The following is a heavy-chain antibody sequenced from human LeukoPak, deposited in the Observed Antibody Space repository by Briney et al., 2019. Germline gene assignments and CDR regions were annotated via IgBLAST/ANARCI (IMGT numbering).Heavy chain of an antibody. D-gene: IGHD6-13*01. CDR3: ARGDRSSWFNFDY. V-gene: IGHV3-33*08. CDR1: GFTFSRYE. J-gene: IGHJ4*02. CDR2: TWYDGTNK. Sequence: GGSLRLSCAASGFTFSRYEMNWVRQAPGKGLEWVAVTWYDGTNKYFADSVRGRFSISRDNSKNTLYLQMNSLRAQDTAVYYCARGDRSSWFNFDYWGQGTLVTVSS.